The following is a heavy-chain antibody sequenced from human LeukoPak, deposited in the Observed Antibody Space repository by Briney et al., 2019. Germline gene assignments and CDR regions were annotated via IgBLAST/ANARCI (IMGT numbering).Heavy chain of an antibody. CDR2: ISGSGSGGST. D-gene: IGHD3-10*01. CDR3: AKFSGSGSYYYYYYMDV. CDR1: GFTFSSYE. Sequence: PGGSLRLSCAASGFTFSSYEMNWVRQAPGEGLEWVSNISGSGSGGSTYYADSVKGRFTISRDNSKNTLYLQMNSLRAEDTAVYYCAKFSGSGSYYYYYYMDVWGKGTTVTISS. J-gene: IGHJ6*03. V-gene: IGHV3-23*01.